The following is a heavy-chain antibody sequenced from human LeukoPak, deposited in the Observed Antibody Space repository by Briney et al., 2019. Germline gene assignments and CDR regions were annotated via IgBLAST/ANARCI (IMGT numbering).Heavy chain of an antibody. Sequence: ASVKVSCKASGYTFTSYGISWVRQAHGQGLEWMGWISAYNGNTNYAQKLQGRVTMTSDTSTSTAYMELRSLRSDDTAVYYCAIDRAYYYDSSGYYWFDPWGQGTLVTVSS. CDR1: GYTFTSYG. V-gene: IGHV1-18*01. D-gene: IGHD3-22*01. CDR2: ISAYNGNT. CDR3: AIDRAYYYDSSGYYWFDP. J-gene: IGHJ5*02.